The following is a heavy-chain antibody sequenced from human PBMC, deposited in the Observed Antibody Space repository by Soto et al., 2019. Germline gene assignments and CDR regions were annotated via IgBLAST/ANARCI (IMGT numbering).Heavy chain of an antibody. Sequence: QVQLQESGPGLVKPSGTLSLICIVSGDSVTFGNHYWSWIRQPPGKGLEWIGHIFFTGATNYSPSLKSRVTMSVASAKSQFSLNLTSVSAADSAIYYCARARPDSAGSSLGRRLDVWGQGTTVTVSS. J-gene: IGHJ6*02. D-gene: IGHD3-10*01. CDR1: GDSVTFGNHY. V-gene: IGHV4-61*01. CDR2: IFFTGAT. CDR3: ARARPDSAGSSLGRRLDV.